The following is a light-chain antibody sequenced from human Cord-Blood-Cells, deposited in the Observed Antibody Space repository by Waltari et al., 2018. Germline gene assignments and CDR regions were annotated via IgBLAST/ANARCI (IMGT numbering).Light chain of an antibody. J-gene: IGLJ2*01. Sequence: SYVLTQPPSVSVAPGKTARITCGGNNTGRQSVHWYQQKPGQAPVLVIYYDSDRPSGIPVRFSVSNSGNTATLTISRVEAGDEADYYCQVWDSSSDHVVFGGGTKLTVL. V-gene: IGLV3-21*04. CDR1: NTGRQS. CDR2: YDS. CDR3: QVWDSSSDHVV.